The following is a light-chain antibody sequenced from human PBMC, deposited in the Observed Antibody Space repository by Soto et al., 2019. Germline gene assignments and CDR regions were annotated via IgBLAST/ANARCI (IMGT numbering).Light chain of an antibody. Sequence: QSVLTQPPSASGTPGQRVTISCSGSNSNIGSNTVNWYQQLPGTAPKLLIYSNNQRPAGVPDGFSGSKSGTSGSLAISGLRSEDEADYYCSSWDGSLSGRVFVVGNKVTVL. CDR1: NSNIGSNT. V-gene: IGLV1-44*01. J-gene: IGLJ2*01. CDR2: SNN. CDR3: SSWDGSLSGRV.